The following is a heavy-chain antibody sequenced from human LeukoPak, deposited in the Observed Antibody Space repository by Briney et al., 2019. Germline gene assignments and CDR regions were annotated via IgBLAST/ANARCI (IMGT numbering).Heavy chain of an antibody. Sequence: PEGSLRLSCAASGFTFSSYGMHWVRQAPGKGLEWVAFIRYGGSYKYYADSVKGRFTISRDNSKNTLYLQMNSLRDADTAVYYCASRPASETYFAVFDYWGQGTLVTVSS. D-gene: IGHD1-26*01. CDR3: ASRPASETYFAVFDY. J-gene: IGHJ4*02. CDR1: GFTFSSYG. V-gene: IGHV3-30*02. CDR2: IRYGGSYK.